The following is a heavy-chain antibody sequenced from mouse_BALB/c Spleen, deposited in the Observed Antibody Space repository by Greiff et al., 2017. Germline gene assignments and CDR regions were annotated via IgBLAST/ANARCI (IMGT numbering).Heavy chain of an antibody. Sequence: EVKLMESGGGLVKPGGSLKLSCAASGFTFSSYAMSWVRQTPEKRLEWVATISSGGSYTYYPDSVKGRFTISRDNAKNTLYLQMSSLKSEDTAMYYCARHKDDYDEGYYAMDYWGQGTSVTVSS. CDR3: ARHKDDYDEGYYAMDY. CDR1: GFTFSSYA. CDR2: ISSGGSYT. J-gene: IGHJ4*01. V-gene: IGHV5-9-3*01. D-gene: IGHD2-4*01.